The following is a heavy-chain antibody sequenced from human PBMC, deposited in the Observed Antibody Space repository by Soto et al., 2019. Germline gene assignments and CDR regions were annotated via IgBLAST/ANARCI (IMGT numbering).Heavy chain of an antibody. V-gene: IGHV3-23*01. CDR3: AKAISGSNAPLDP. J-gene: IGHJ5*02. D-gene: IGHD5-12*01. CDR1: GFTFSSYA. Sequence: EVQLLESGGGLVQPGGSLRLSCAASGFTFSSYAMNWVRQAPGKGLEWVSVISGSDSSTYYADSVKGRFTISRDNSKNTLYVQMNSLRAEDTAIYYCAKAISGSNAPLDPWGQVTRVTVSS. CDR2: ISGSDSST.